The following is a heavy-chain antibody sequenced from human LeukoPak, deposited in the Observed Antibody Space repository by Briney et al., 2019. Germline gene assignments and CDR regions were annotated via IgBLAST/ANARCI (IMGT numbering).Heavy chain of an antibody. CDR2: SYYRSKWYN. J-gene: IGHJ4*02. V-gene: IGHV6-1*01. CDR1: GDSVSSNSAA. CDR3: ARVRDPFSISSCFDY. Sequence: SQTLSLTCAISGDSVSSNSAAWSWNRQSPSRGLEWLGRSYYRSKWYNDYAVSVKSRITINPDTAKNQFSLQLNSVTPEDTAVYYCARVRDPFSISSCFDYWGQGTLVTVSS. D-gene: IGHD6-6*01.